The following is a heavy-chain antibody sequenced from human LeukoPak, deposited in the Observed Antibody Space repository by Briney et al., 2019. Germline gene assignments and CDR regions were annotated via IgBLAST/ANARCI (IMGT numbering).Heavy chain of an antibody. Sequence: GRSLRLSCAASGFTFSNYGMHWVRQAPGKGLEWVAVISYDGSNKYYADSVKGRFTISRDNSKNTLYLQMNSLRAEDTAVYYCAKEGSDAFDIWGQGTMVTVSS. J-gene: IGHJ3*02. CDR2: ISYDGSNK. CDR1: GFTFSNYG. CDR3: AKEGSDAFDI. V-gene: IGHV3-30*18.